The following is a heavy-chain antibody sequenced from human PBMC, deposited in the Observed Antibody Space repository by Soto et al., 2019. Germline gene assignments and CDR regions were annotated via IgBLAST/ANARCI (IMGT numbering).Heavy chain of an antibody. D-gene: IGHD3-22*01. Sequence: PGGSLRLSCAASGFTFSSYAMSWVRQAPGKGLEWVSAISGSGGSTYYADSVKGRFTISRDNSKNTLYLQMNSLRAEDTAVYYCAKAFTYYYESSGYPDYWGQGTLVTGSS. J-gene: IGHJ4*02. V-gene: IGHV3-23*01. CDR1: GFTFSSYA. CDR3: AKAFTYYYESSGYPDY. CDR2: ISGSGGST.